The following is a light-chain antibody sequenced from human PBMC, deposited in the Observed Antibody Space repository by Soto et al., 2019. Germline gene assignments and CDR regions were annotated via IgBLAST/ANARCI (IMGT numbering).Light chain of an antibody. J-gene: IGLJ1*01. CDR2: EVN. V-gene: IGLV2-14*01. CDR3: NSYTSRYTFV. Sequence: QSALTQPASVSGSPGQSITISCTGTSSDVGGYNYVSWYQHHPGKAPKLMIYEVNHRPSKVSNRFSGSRSGNTASLTISGLQPEDEADYYCNSYTSRYTFVLGTGTKVTVL. CDR1: SSDVGGYNY.